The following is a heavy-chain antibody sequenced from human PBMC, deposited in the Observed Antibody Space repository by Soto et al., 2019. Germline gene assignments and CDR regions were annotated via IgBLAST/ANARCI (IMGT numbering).Heavy chain of an antibody. D-gene: IGHD3-10*01. V-gene: IGHV3-66*01. J-gene: IGHJ5*02. CDR2: IYSGGST. Sequence: EVHLVESGGGLVQPGGSLRLSCAASGFTVSTNYMSWVRQAPGKGLEWVSVIYSGGSTYYADSVKGRFTISRDNSKNTLYLQMNSLRADDPAVYYCARGGSGVHWFDPWGQGTLVTVSS. CDR1: GFTVSTNY. CDR3: ARGGSGVHWFDP.